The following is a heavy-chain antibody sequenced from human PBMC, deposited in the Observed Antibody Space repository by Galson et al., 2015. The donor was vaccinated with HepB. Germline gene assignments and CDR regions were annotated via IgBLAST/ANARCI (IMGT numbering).Heavy chain of an antibody. Sequence: SLRLSCAASGFTFSSYSMNWVRQAPGKGLEWVSYISSSSSTIYYADSVKGRFTISRDNAKNSLYLQMDSLRDEDTAVYYCAGYSSSWYFGPKRGYWGQGTLVTVSS. V-gene: IGHV3-48*02. D-gene: IGHD6-13*01. CDR1: GFTFSSYS. CDR2: ISSSSSTI. J-gene: IGHJ4*02. CDR3: AGYSSSWYFGPKRGY.